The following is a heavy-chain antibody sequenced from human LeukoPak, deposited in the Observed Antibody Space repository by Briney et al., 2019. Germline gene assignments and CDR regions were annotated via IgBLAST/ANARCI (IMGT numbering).Heavy chain of an antibody. D-gene: IGHD3-22*01. J-gene: IGHJ6*03. Sequence: PSETLSLTFAVYGGSFSGYYWSWIRQPPGKGLEGMGEINHSGSTNYNPSLKSRVTISVDTSKNQFSLKLSSVTAADTAVYYCARAGRMGTYYYDSSGYYPHYYYYYMDVWGKGTTVTISS. CDR3: ARAGRMGTYYYDSSGYYPHYYYYYMDV. CDR1: GGSFSGYY. CDR2: INHSGST. V-gene: IGHV4-34*01.